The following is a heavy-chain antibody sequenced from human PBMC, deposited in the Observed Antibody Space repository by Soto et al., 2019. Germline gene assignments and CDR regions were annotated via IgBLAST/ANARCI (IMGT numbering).Heavy chain of an antibody. D-gene: IGHD3-22*01. V-gene: IGHV2-70*01. CDR3: ARAPRVYYYDSSGYYYYYYGMDV. CDR1: GFSLSTSGMC. Sequence: SGPTLVNPTQTLTLTCTFSGFSLSTSGMCVSWIRQPPGKALEWLALIDWDDDKYYSTSLKTRLTISKDTSKDQVVLTMTNMDPVDTATYYCARAPRVYYYDSSGYYYYYYGMDVWGQGTTVTGS. J-gene: IGHJ6*02. CDR2: IDWDDDK.